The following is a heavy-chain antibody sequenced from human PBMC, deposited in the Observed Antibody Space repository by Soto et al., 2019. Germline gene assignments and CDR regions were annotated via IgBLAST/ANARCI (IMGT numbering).Heavy chain of an antibody. CDR3: ARQRVIPATPTNWFEA. Sequence: QLQLQESGPGLVKPSETLSLTCTVSGDSVSTTSYYWAWIRQSPGRRLEWISTIFSRGDTYYTPSINSPLTTSIPPSNNQSSMILNSVTAAATAVYYCARQRVIPATPTNWFEAWGQGTLLTVSS. J-gene: IGHJ5*02. D-gene: IGHD2-15*01. V-gene: IGHV4-39*01. CDR1: GDSVSTTSYY. CDR2: IFSRGDT.